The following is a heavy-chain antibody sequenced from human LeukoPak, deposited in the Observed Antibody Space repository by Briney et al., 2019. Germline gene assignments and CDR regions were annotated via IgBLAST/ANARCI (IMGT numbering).Heavy chain of an antibody. Sequence: GGSLRLSCAASGFTFSSYSMNWVRQAPGKGLEWVSSISSSSSYIYYADSVKGRFTISRDNAKNSLYLQMNSLRAEDTAVYYCARCDSSGYCPFDYWGQGTLVTVSS. CDR2: ISSSSSYI. CDR1: GFTFSSYS. V-gene: IGHV3-21*01. J-gene: IGHJ4*02. D-gene: IGHD3-22*01. CDR3: ARCDSSGYCPFDY.